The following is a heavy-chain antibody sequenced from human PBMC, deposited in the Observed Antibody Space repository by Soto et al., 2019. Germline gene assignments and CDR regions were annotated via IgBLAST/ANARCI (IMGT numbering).Heavy chain of an antibody. D-gene: IGHD6-19*01. V-gene: IGHV3-64*01. CDR1: GFTFSSYA. J-gene: IGHJ4*02. Sequence: EVQLVESGGGLVQPGGSLRLSCAASGFTFSSYAMYWVRQTPGKGLEYVSAISTNGGSTYNANSAKGRFTISRDNSKNRLYLQMGSLRAEDMAVYYCARHGGDSSGWYGGYYFDYWGQGTLVTVSS. CDR3: ARHGGDSSGWYGGYYFDY. CDR2: ISTNGGST.